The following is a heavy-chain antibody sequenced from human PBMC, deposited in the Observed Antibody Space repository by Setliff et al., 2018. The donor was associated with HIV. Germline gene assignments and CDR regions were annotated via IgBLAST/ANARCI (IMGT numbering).Heavy chain of an antibody. J-gene: IGHJ4*02. CDR1: GYTFTDYY. CDR2: IYPNTGGT. CDR3: ARSTTGD. Sequence: GASVKVSCKASGYTFTDYYIHWVRQAPGQGLEWMGWIYPNTGGTNYAQKFQGRVTMTRDTSISTAYMELSRLRSDDTAVYYCARSTTGDWGQGTMVAVSS. D-gene: IGHD4-17*01. V-gene: IGHV1-2*02.